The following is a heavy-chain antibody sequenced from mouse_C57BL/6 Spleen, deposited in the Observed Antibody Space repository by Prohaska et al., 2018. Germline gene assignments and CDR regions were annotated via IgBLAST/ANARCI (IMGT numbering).Heavy chain of an antibody. J-gene: IGHJ3*01. CDR2: IYPRSGNT. V-gene: IGHV1-81*01. CDR3: ASCGSPRLSY. Sequence: TGQGLEWIGEIYPRSGNTYYNEKFKGKATLTADKSSSTAYMELRSLTSEDSAVYFCASCGSPRLSYRGQERLVRVSA.